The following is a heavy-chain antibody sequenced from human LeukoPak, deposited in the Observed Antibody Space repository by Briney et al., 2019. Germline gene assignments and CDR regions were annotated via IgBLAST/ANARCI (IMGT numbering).Heavy chain of an antibody. V-gene: IGHV3-53*01. Sequence: GGSLRLSCAASGFTVSSNYMSWVRQAPGKGLEWVSVIYSGGSTYYAGSVKGRFTISRDNSKNTLYLQMNSLRAEDTAVYYCARDVAVAGYNWFDPWGQGTLVTVSS. CDR2: IYSGGST. CDR3: ARDVAVAGYNWFDP. J-gene: IGHJ5*02. CDR1: GFTVSSNY. D-gene: IGHD6-19*01.